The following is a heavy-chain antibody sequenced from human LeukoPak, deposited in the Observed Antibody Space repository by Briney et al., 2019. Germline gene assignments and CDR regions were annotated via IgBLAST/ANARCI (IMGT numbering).Heavy chain of an antibody. D-gene: IGHD5-18*01. CDR2: ISRSGTTI. V-gene: IGHV3-11*01. CDR1: GFTFSDYY. CDR3: ARDLKGYSYGYFDY. J-gene: IGHJ4*02. Sequence: GSLRPSCAASGFTFSDYYMSWIRQAPGKGLEWVSKISRSGTTIYYADSVKGRFTISRDNAKNSLYLQMNSLRAEDTAVYYCARDLKGYSYGYFDYWGQGTLVTVSS.